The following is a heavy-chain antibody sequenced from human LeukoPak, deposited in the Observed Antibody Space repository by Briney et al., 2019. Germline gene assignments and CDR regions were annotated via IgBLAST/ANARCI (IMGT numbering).Heavy chain of an antibody. CDR3: ARGRGATVITNFDY. V-gene: IGHV5-51*01. Sequence: GESLKISCKGSGFNFGNYWIGWVRQMPGKGLEWMGIIYPGDSDTRYSPSFQGRVTMSADKSINTAYLQWGSLKASDTAMYYCARGRGATVITNFDYWGQGTLVTVSS. D-gene: IGHD4-23*01. CDR2: IYPGDSDT. J-gene: IGHJ4*02. CDR1: GFNFGNYW.